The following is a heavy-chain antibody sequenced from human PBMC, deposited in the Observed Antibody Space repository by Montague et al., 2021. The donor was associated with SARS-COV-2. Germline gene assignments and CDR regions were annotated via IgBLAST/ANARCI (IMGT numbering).Heavy chain of an antibody. Sequence: SLRLSCAVSGFTFTSYAMSWVRQAPGKGLEWVSGIVDSDSSTHYADSVKGRFTISRVNSKNMVYLQMSSLRAEDTAVYYCARGVITPDYWGQGTLVTVSS. CDR1: GFTFTSYA. J-gene: IGHJ4*02. V-gene: IGHV3-23*01. D-gene: IGHD2-21*01. CDR3: ARGVITPDY. CDR2: IVDSDSST.